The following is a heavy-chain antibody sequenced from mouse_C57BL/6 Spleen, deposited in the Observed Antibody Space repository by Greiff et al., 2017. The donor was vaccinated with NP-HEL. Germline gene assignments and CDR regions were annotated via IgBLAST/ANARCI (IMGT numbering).Heavy chain of an antibody. CDR3: TRRGGSSGWFAY. D-gene: IGHD3-2*02. J-gene: IGHJ3*01. CDR1: GYTFTDYE. CDR2: IDPKTGGT. Sequence: QVQLKESGAELVRPGASVTLSCTASGYTFTDYEMHCVKQTPVHGLEWIGAIDPKTGGTAYNQKFKGKAKLTADKSSSTAYMELRSLTSEDSAVYYCTRRGGSSGWFAYWGQGTLVTVSA. V-gene: IGHV1-15*01.